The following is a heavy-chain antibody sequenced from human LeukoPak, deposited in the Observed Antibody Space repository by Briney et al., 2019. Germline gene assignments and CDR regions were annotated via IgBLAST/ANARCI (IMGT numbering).Heavy chain of an antibody. D-gene: IGHD2-8*02. J-gene: IGHJ3*02. Sequence: PGGSLRLSCAASGFTFSRYWMSWVRQAPGKGLEWVANIEQDGREKHYVDSVKGRFTISRDNAENSVYLQMNSLRAEDTAVYYCARCGTREYCGDAFGIWGQGTMIAVSS. CDR1: GFTFSRYW. CDR3: ARCGTREYCGDAFGI. CDR2: IEQDGREK. V-gene: IGHV3-7*01.